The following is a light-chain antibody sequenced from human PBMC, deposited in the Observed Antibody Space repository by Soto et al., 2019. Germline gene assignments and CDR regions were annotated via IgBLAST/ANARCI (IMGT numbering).Light chain of an antibody. CDR3: QQRSNWLLT. J-gene: IGKJ4*01. V-gene: IGKV3-11*01. Sequence: EIVLTQSPGTLSLSPGERATLSCRASQSLTSYLAWYQQKPDQAPRLLIYDASNRATGIPARFSGSGSGTDFTLTISSLEPEDFAVYYCQQRSNWLLTFGGGTKVDIK. CDR2: DAS. CDR1: QSLTSY.